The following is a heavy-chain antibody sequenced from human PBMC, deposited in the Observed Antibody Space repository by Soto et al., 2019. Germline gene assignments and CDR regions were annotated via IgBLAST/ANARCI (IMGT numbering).Heavy chain of an antibody. D-gene: IGHD6-19*01. J-gene: IGHJ3*02. V-gene: IGHV5-51*01. CDR1: GYTFTRNW. CDR3: ARHKYSSGWFDAFDI. Sequence: GESLKISCKGSGYTFTRNWIGWVRQMPGKGLEWMGIIFPIDSDTRYSPSSQGQVTISADNSISTAYLQWSSLKASDTAMYYCARHKYSSGWFDAFDIWGQGTMVTVSS. CDR2: IFPIDSDT.